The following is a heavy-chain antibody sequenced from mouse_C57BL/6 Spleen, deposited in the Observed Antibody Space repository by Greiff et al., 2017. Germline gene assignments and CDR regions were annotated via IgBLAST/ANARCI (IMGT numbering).Heavy chain of an antibody. CDR3: EREGITTVGYAMDY. CDR2: IYPGSGST. D-gene: IGHD1-1*01. CDR1: GYTFTSYW. J-gene: IGHJ4*01. V-gene: IGHV1-55*01. Sequence: QVQLQQPGAELVKPGASVKMSCKASGYTFTSYWITWVKQRPGQGLEWIGDIYPGSGSTNYNEKFKSKATLTVDTSSSTAYMQLSSLTSEDSAVYDCEREGITTVGYAMDYWGQGTSVTVSS.